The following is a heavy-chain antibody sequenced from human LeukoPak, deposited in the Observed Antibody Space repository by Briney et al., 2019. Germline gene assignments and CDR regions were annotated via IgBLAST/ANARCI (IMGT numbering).Heavy chain of an antibody. CDR3: ARWNPGYSSDWHIDY. J-gene: IGHJ4*02. Sequence: GGSLRLSCAASGFTFSSYWMTWVRQAPGKGLEWVASIKTDGSDKYYVDSVKGRFTISRDNAKNSLYLQMNSLRAEDTAVYYCARWNPGYSSDWHIDYWGQGTLVTVST. CDR1: GFTFSSYW. CDR2: IKTDGSDK. D-gene: IGHD6-19*01. V-gene: IGHV3-7*01.